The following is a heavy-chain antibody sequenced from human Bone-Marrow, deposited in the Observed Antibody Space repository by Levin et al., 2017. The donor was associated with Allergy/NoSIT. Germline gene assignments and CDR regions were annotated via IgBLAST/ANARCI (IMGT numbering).Heavy chain of an antibody. CDR1: GFTFSSYS. CDR2: ISSSSSTI. J-gene: IGHJ4*02. V-gene: IGHV3-48*01. Sequence: PGGSLRLSCAASGFTFSSYSMNWVRQAPGKGLEWVSYISSSSSTIYYADSVKGRFTISRDNAKNSLYLQMNSLRAEDTAVYYCARDGGYCSGGSCYSVDYYFDYWGQGTLVTVSS. CDR3: ARDGGYCSGGSCYSVDYYFDY. D-gene: IGHD2-15*01.